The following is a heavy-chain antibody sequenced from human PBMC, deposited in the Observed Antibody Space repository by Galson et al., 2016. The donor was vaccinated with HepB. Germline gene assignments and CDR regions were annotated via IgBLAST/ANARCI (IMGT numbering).Heavy chain of an antibody. V-gene: IGHV3-7*04. CDR1: GLTFSRFW. J-gene: IGHJ4*02. D-gene: IGHD1-1*01. CDR2: INQDGNEK. CDR3: ARAYQYTLDY. Sequence: SLRLSCAASGLTFSRFWMTWVRQAPGKGLEWVANINQDGNEKHYLDSVRGRPTISRDSAKNSLHLQMNSPRAEDTAVYFNARAYQYTLDYWGQGTLVTVSS.